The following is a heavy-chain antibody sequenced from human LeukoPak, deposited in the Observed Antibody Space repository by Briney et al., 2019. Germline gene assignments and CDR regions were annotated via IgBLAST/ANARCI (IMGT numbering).Heavy chain of an antibody. V-gene: IGHV2-26*02. D-gene: IGHD4/OR15-4a*01. CDR1: GFSLSNARMG. Sequence: KSGPVLVDPTETLTLTCTVSGFSLSNARMGVSWIRQPPGKALEWLAHLFSNDDKSYSTSLKSRLTISKDTSKSQVVLTMTNMDPVDTATYYCARIGGTIVLWFDPWGQGTLVTVAS. CDR2: LFSNDDK. J-gene: IGHJ5*02. CDR3: ARIGGTIVLWFDP.